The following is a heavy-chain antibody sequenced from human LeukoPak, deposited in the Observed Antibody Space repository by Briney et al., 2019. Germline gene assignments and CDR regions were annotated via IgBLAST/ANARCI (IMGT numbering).Heavy chain of an antibody. CDR3: ASDSSGFRAFDI. Sequence: GASLKISCKGSGSCFTSYWIGWVRQMPGTGLEWMGIIYPGDSDTRYSPSFQDQVTISADKSISTAYLQCSSLKASDAAMYYCASDSSGFRAFDIWGQGTMVTVSS. V-gene: IGHV5-51*01. J-gene: IGHJ3*02. CDR1: GSCFTSYW. CDR2: IYPGDSDT. D-gene: IGHD3-22*01.